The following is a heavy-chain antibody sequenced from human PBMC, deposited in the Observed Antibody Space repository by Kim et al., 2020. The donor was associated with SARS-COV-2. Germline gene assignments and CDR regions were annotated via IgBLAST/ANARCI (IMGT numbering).Heavy chain of an antibody. J-gene: IGHJ4*02. Sequence: GGSLRLSCAASGFTFSSYEMNWVRQAPGKGLEWVSYISSSGSTIYYADSVKGRFTISRDNAKNSLYLQMNSLRAEDTAVYYCARGGSGSQWELRYFDYWGQGTLVTVSS. CDR3: ARGGSGSQWELRYFDY. V-gene: IGHV3-48*03. CDR2: ISSSGSTI. D-gene: IGHD1-26*01. CDR1: GFTFSSYE.